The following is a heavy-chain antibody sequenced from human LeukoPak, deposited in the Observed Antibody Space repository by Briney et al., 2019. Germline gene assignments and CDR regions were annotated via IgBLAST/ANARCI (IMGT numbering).Heavy chain of an antibody. CDR1: GFTFSNAW. Sequence: PGGSLRLSCAASGFTFSNAWMSWVRQAPGKGLEWVGRKTDGGTTDYAAPVKGRFTISRDDSKNTLYLQMNSLKTEGTAVYYCTTATVTTLFDYWGQGTLVTVSS. D-gene: IGHD4-17*01. J-gene: IGHJ4*02. CDR2: KTDGGTT. CDR3: TTATVTTLFDY. V-gene: IGHV3-15*01.